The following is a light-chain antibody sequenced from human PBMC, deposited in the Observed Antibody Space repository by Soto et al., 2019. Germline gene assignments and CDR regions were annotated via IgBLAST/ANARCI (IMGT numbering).Light chain of an antibody. CDR3: CSYVGTPL. J-gene: IGLJ2*01. Sequence: QSALTQPPSVSGSPGQSVTISCTGTSGDVDPYNYVSWYQQHPGRAPKLVIYDVNMRPSGVPDRSSGSKSGDTSSLTISGLQAEDEADYYCCSYVGTPLVGGGTKVTVL. CDR2: DVN. V-gene: IGLV2-11*01. CDR1: SGDVDPYNY.